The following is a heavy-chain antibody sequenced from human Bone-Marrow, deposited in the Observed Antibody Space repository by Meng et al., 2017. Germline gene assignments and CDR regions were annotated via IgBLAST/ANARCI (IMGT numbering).Heavy chain of an antibody. Sequence: QVQMVQAGAEVKKPVDSVKFFCKVSGYTLTELSMHWVRQAPGKGLEWMGGFDPEDGETIYAQKFQGRVTMTEDTSTDTAYMELSSLRSEDTAVYYCATIRGSYRYTLDYWGQGTLVTVSS. J-gene: IGHJ4*02. CDR3: ATIRGSYRYTLDY. V-gene: IGHV1-24*01. D-gene: IGHD3-16*02. CDR2: FDPEDGET. CDR1: GYTLTELS.